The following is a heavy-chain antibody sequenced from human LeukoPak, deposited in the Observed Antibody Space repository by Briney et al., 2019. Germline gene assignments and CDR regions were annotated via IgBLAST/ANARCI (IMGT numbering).Heavy chain of an antibody. J-gene: IGHJ3*02. CDR2: IKQDGSEK. D-gene: IGHD6-19*01. Sequence: PSETLSLTCAVYGGSFSGYYWSWIRQPPGKGLEWVANIKQDGSEKYYVDSVKGRFTISRDNAKNSLYLQMNSLRAEDTAVYYCARDREQWLVRANTFDIWGQGTMVTVSS. CDR1: GGSFSGYY. CDR3: ARDREQWLVRANTFDI. V-gene: IGHV3-7*01.